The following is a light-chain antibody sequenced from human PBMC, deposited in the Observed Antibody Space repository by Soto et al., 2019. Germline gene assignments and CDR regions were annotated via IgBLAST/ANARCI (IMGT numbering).Light chain of an antibody. CDR2: GAS. J-gene: IGKJ1*01. CDR1: QSVSRSY. Sequence: EIVLTQSPGTLSLSPGERATLSCRASQSVSRSYLAWYQQKPGQAPRLLIYGASSRATGIPDRFSGSGSGTDFTLTISRLEPEYFAVYYCQQYCSSRTFGQGTKVEIK. V-gene: IGKV3-20*01. CDR3: QQYCSSRT.